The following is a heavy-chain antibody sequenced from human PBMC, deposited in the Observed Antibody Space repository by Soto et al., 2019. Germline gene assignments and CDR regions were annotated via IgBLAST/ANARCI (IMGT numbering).Heavy chain of an antibody. CDR1: GYTFTSYA. CDR2: INAGNGNT. Sequence: ASVNVSCKPSGYTFTSYAMHWVRQAPGQRLECMGWINAGNGNTKYSQKFQGRVTITRDTSASTAYMELSSLRSEDTAVYYCARVTNNYYGSGSYYRNETYYYYYGMDVWGQGTTVTVSS. D-gene: IGHD3-10*01. V-gene: IGHV1-3*01. CDR3: ARVTNNYYGSGSYYRNETYYYYYGMDV. J-gene: IGHJ6*02.